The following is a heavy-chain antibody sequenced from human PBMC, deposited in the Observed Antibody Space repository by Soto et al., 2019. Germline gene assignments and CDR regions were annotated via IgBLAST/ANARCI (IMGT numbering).Heavy chain of an antibody. CDR1: GGSISRYY. CDR2: MYNTGST. V-gene: IGHV4-59*01. CDR3: ARDLWGYCGTDCYPLDV. D-gene: IGHD2-21*02. J-gene: IGHJ6*02. Sequence: QVQLQESGPGLVKPSETLSLTCTVSGGSISRYYWSWIRQPPGKGLEWIGYMYNTGSTVYNPPFKSRVSISVDKSKNQFSLKLNSVTAADTDVYYCARDLWGYCGTDCYPLDVWGQGTTVTVSS.